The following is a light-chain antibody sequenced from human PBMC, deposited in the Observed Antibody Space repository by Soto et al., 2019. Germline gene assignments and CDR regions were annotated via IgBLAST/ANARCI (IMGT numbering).Light chain of an antibody. CDR1: QSISSY. J-gene: IGKJ2*01. Sequence: DVQMTQSPSSLSASVGDRVTITCRASQSISSYLNWYQQKPGKAPKLLIFAASSLQSGVPSRFSGSRSGTDFTLSISSLQPEDSATYYCQQSYYNPRYTFGQGTKVEIK. CDR3: QQSYYNPRYT. CDR2: AAS. V-gene: IGKV1-39*01.